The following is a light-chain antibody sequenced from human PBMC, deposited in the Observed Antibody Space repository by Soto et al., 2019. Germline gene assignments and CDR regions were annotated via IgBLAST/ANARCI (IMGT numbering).Light chain of an antibody. V-gene: IGKV3-11*01. J-gene: IGKJ5*01. CDR2: DAS. CDR3: QQRSDWPST. Sequence: ENVLTQSPATLSLSPGDTATLSCRATQSVSNYLAWYQQKLGQAPRLLIYDASKRATGIPARFSGSGSGTDFTLTISSLEPEDFAVYFCQQRSDWPSTFGQGTRLDIK. CDR1: QSVSNY.